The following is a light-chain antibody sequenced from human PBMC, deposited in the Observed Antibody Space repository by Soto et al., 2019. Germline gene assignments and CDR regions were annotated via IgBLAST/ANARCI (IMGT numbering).Light chain of an antibody. CDR1: QSLLYSSNNKNY. Sequence: DIVMTQSSDSLAVSLGERATVNCKSSQSLLYSSNNKNYLAWYQQKPGQPPRLLIYWASTRESGVPDRFSGSGSGTDFTLTISSLQAEDVAVYFCQQYYSTPRWTFGQGTKV. V-gene: IGKV4-1*01. J-gene: IGKJ1*01. CDR2: WAS. CDR3: QQYYSTPRWT.